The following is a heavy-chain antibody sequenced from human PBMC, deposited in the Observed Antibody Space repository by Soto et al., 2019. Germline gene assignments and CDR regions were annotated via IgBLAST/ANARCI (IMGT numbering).Heavy chain of an antibody. V-gene: IGHV3-15*01. CDR3: TTDERGGIVVVPAAPPTKLPNAFDI. CDR2: IKSKTDGGTT. Sequence: GGSLRLSCAASGFTFSNAWMSWVRQAPGKGLEWVGRIKSKTDGGTTDYAAPVKGRFTISRDDSKNTLYLQMNSLKTEETAVYYCTTDERGGIVVVPAAPPTKLPNAFDIWGQGTMVTVSS. J-gene: IGHJ3*02. D-gene: IGHD2-2*01. CDR1: GFTFSNAW.